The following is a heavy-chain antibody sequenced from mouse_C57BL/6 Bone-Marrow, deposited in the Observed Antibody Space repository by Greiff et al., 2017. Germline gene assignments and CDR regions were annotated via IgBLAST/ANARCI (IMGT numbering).Heavy chain of an antibody. CDR1: GYTFTSYW. CDR2: IYPGSGST. CDR3: ARVGGYFPWFAY. D-gene: IGHD2-3*01. J-gene: IGHJ3*01. V-gene: IGHV1-55*01. Sequence: VKLQQPGAELVKPGASVKMSCKASGYTFTSYWITWVKQRPGQGLEWIGDIYPGSGSTNYNEKFKSKATLTVDTSSSTAYMQLSSLTSEDSAVYYCARVGGYFPWFAYWGQGTLVTVSA.